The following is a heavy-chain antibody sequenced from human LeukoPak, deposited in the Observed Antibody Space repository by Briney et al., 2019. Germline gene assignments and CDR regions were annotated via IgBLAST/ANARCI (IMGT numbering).Heavy chain of an antibody. CDR1: GGTFSSYA. CDR2: IIPIFGTA. V-gene: IGHV1-69*13. CDR3: ARDQDSSGHDYGMDV. J-gene: IGHJ6*02. D-gene: IGHD6-19*01. Sequence: SVKVSCKASGGTFSSYAISWVRQAPGQGLEWMGGIIPIFGTANYAQKFQGRVTITADESTSTAYMELSSLRSEDTAVYHCARDQDSSGHDYGMDVWGQGTTVTVSS.